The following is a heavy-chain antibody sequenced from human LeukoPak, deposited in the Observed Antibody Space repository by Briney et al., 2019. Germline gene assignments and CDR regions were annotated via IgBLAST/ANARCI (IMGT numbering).Heavy chain of an antibody. J-gene: IGHJ4*02. D-gene: IGHD3-10*01. V-gene: IGHV4-31*03. CDR2: IYYSGST. Sequence: PSETLSLTCTVSGSSISSGGYYWSWIRQHPGKGLEWIGYIYYSGSTYYNPSLKSRVTISVDTSKNQFSLKLSSVTAADTAVYYCARRISDVLPIDYWGQGTLVTVSS. CDR1: GSSISSGGYY. CDR3: ARRISDVLPIDY.